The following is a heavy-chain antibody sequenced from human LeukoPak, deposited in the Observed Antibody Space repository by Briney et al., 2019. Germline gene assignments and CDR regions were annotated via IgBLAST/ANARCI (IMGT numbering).Heavy chain of an antibody. V-gene: IGHV1-24*01. Sequence: ASVKVSCKVTGDSLSDLPMHWVRHVAGKGLEWMGGFDPEFSEPVYAQKFQGRVTITTDESTSTAYMELSSLRSEDTAVYYCARGSIVATIVTTLGYWGQGTLVTVSS. CDR2: FDPEFSEP. J-gene: IGHJ4*02. D-gene: IGHD5-12*01. CDR3: ARGSIVATIVTTLGY. CDR1: GDSLSDLP.